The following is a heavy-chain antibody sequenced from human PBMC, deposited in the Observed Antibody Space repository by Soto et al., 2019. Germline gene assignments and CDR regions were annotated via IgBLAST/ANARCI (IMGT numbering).Heavy chain of an antibody. D-gene: IGHD3-22*01. Sequence: SETLSLTCTVSGGSISSSSYYWGWIRQPPGKGLEWIGSIYYSGSTYYNPSLKSRVTISVDTSKNQFSLKLSSVTAADTAVYYCARDRPYYYDSSATQALDYWGQGTLVTVSS. CDR2: IYYSGST. CDR3: ARDRPYYYDSSATQALDY. V-gene: IGHV4-39*07. CDR1: GGSISSSSYY. J-gene: IGHJ4*02.